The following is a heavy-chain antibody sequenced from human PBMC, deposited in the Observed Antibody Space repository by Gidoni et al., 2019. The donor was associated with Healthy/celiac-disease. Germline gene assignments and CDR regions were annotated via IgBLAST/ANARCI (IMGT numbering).Heavy chain of an antibody. D-gene: IGHD3-22*01. CDR2: ISAYNGNT. Sequence: QVQLLQSVADVQKPAASVKVSCKASGYTFTSYGISWVRQGPGQGLEWMGWISAYNGNTNYAQKLQGRVTMTTDTSTSTAYMELRSLRSDDTAVYYCARAERYYYDSSGLYYFDYWGQGTLVTVSS. CDR3: ARAERYYYDSSGLYYFDY. J-gene: IGHJ4*02. CDR1: GYTFTSYG. V-gene: IGHV1-18*01.